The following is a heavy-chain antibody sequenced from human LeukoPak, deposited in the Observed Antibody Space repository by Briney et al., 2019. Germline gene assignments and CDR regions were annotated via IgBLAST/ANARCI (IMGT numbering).Heavy chain of an antibody. Sequence: SETLSLTCGVYGGSFKGYHWSWVRQSPGKGLEWIGEINHSGSTNYSPSLKSRVTLSVDTSQSQVSLTLRSVTAADTAVYFCARGPWGSVIPTRDYFYYMDVWGKGTTVTVSS. CDR3: ARGPWGSVIPTRDYFYYMDV. CDR2: INHSGST. D-gene: IGHD2-21*01. J-gene: IGHJ6*03. CDR1: GGSFKGYH. V-gene: IGHV4-34*01.